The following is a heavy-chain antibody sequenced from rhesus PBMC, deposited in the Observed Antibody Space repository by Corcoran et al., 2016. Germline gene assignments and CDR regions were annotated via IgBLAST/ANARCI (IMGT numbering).Heavy chain of an antibody. CDR1: GGSISSTNW. D-gene: IGHD2-21*01. J-gene: IGHJ4*01. CDR3: ARGCTYRGCPLVQIDY. CDR2: IAGSSVAT. Sequence: QVRLQESGPGLVKPSETLSLPCTVSGGSISSTNWLSWIRQSPGKGLEWMGNIAGSSVATYYNPSLKSRVTISTDTSKNQFSLKVNSVIAADTAVYYCARGCTYRGCPLVQIDYWGQGVLVTVSS. V-gene: IGHV4S19*01.